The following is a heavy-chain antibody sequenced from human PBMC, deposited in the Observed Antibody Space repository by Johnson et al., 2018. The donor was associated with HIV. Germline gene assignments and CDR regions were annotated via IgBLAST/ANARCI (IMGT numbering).Heavy chain of an antibody. CDR2: ISYDVSNI. Sequence: QVQLVESGGGLVQPGGSLRLSCAASGFTFSSYWMSWVRQAPGKGLEWVAVISYDVSNIYYADSVKGRFTISRDNSKNTLSLQMNSLRAEDTAVYYCARDLGGSYSGLDAFDIWGQGTTVTVSS. J-gene: IGHJ3*02. CDR3: ARDLGGSYSGLDAFDI. D-gene: IGHD1-26*01. CDR1: GFTFSSYW. V-gene: IGHV3-30*03.